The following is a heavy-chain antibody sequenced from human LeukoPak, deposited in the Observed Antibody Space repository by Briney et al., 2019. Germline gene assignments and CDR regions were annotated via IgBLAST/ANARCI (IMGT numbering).Heavy chain of an antibody. D-gene: IGHD4-11*01. Sequence: GGSLRLSCAASGFTFSSYWMHWVRQAPGKGLVWVSRINRDGTSTSYADSVKGRFTISRDNAKNTLYLQMNSLRAEDTAVYYCARATYSTYPNDYWGQGTLVTVSS. V-gene: IGHV3-74*01. CDR1: GFTFSSYW. CDR3: ARATYSTYPNDY. CDR2: INRDGTST. J-gene: IGHJ4*02.